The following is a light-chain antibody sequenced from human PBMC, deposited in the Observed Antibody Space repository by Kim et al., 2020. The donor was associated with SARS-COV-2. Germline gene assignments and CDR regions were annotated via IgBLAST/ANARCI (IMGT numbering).Light chain of an antibody. CDR2: GAS. J-gene: IGKJ2*01. CDR3: QQYGSSPPLYT. CDR1: QSVSSSY. Sequence: PGESATLSCMASQSVSSSYLAWYQQKPGQAPRLLIYGASSRATGIPDRFSGSGSGTDFTLTISRLEPEDCAVYYCQQYGSSPPLYTFGQGTKLEI. V-gene: IGKV3-20*01.